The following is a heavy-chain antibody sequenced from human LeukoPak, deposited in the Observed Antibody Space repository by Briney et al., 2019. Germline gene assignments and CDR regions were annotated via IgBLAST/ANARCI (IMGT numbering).Heavy chain of an antibody. Sequence: SETLSLTCAAYGGSFSGYYWSWIRQPPGKGLEWIGEINHSGSTNYNPSLKSRVTISVDTSKNQFSLKLSSVTAADTAVYYCARSDGSGSSYYWGQGTLVTVSS. V-gene: IGHV4-34*01. D-gene: IGHD3-10*01. J-gene: IGHJ4*02. CDR1: GGSFSGYY. CDR3: ARSDGSGSSYY. CDR2: INHSGST.